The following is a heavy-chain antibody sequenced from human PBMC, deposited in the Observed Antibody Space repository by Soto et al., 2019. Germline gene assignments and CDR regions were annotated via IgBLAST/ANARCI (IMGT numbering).Heavy chain of an antibody. V-gene: IGHV3-30-3*01. CDR1: GFTFSSYA. D-gene: IGHD4-4*01. CDR3: ARDVTTVTTWDPMDV. J-gene: IGHJ6*02. CDR2: ISYDGSNK. Sequence: GGSLRLSCAASGFTFSSYAMHWVRQAPGKGLEWVAVISYDGSNKYYADSVKGRFTISRDNSKNTLYLQMNSLRAEDTAVYYCARDVTTVTTWDPMDVWGQGTTVTVS.